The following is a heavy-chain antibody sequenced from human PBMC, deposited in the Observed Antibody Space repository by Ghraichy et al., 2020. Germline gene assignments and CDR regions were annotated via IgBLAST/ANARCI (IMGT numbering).Heavy chain of an antibody. D-gene: IGHD1-1*01. CDR3: ATAPRGGTVRYYYGMDV. V-gene: IGHV3-11*01. CDR1: GFTFSDYY. J-gene: IGHJ6*02. CDR2: ISSSGSTI. Sequence: GGSLRLSCAASGFTFSDYYMSWIRQAPGKGLEWVSYISSSGSTIYYADSVKGRFTISRDNAKNSLYLQMNSLRAEDTAVYYCATAPRGGTVRYYYGMDVWGQGTTVTVSS.